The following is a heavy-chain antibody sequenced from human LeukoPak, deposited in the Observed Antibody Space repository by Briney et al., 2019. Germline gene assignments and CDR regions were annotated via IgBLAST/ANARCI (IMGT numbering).Heavy chain of an antibody. CDR1: GGTFSSYA. CDR3: ARGTVYGDYGDY. V-gene: IGHV1-69*13. J-gene: IGHJ4*02. Sequence: EASVKVSCKASGGTFSSYAISWVRQAPGQGLEWMGGIIPIFGTANYAQKFQGRVTITADESTSTAYMELSSLRSEDTAVYYCARGTVYGDYGDYWGQGTLVTVSS. D-gene: IGHD4-17*01. CDR2: IIPIFGTA.